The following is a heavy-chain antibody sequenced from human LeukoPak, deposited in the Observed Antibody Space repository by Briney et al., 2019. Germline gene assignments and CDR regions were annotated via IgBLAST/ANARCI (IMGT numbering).Heavy chain of an antibody. D-gene: IGHD3-22*01. V-gene: IGHV4-59*01. Sequence: SETLSLTCTFSGGSISDYYWSWIRRPPGKGLEWIGYIYYSGSTKYNPYLKSRVTISIDTSKNQFSLKLSSVTSADTALYYCARGTGAYYYLWGQGTMVTVSS. J-gene: IGHJ3*01. CDR1: GGSISDYY. CDR3: ARGTGAYYYL. CDR2: IYYSGST.